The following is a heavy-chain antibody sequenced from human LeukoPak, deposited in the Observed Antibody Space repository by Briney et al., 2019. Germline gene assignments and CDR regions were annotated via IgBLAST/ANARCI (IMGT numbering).Heavy chain of an antibody. CDR3: ARPIQEYSYGYPDAFDI. V-gene: IGHV5-10-1*01. J-gene: IGHJ3*02. D-gene: IGHD5-18*01. CDR1: GYSFTSYW. Sequence: GESLKISCKGSGYSFTSYWSSWLRQMPGKGLEWMGRTDPSDSYTNYSPSFQGHVTISADKSISTAYLQWSSLKASDTAMYYCARPIQEYSYGYPDAFDIWGQGTMVTVSS. CDR2: TDPSDSYT.